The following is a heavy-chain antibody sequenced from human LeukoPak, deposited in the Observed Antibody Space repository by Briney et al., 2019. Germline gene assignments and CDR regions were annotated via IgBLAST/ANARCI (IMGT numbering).Heavy chain of an antibody. D-gene: IGHD1-14*01. CDR1: GYIFTSYW. J-gene: IGHJ4*02. CDR3: ARSANRRCLDY. CDR2: NYPGDSGT. V-gene: IGHV5-51*01. Sequence: GESLKISCKGSGYIFTSYWIGWVRQMPGKGLEWMGINYPGDSGTRYSPSFQGQVTISADKSISTAYLQWSSLKASDTAMYYCARSANRRCLDYLRQGTLVTLSS.